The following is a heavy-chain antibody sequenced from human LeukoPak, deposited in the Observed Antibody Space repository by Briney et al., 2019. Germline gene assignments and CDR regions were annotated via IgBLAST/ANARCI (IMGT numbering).Heavy chain of an antibody. CDR1: GYSFTSYW. J-gene: IGHJ3*02. CDR2: IYPGDSGT. Sequence: GESLKFSCKGSGYSFTSYWFGWVRQMPGKGLEGLGIIYPGDSGTRYSPSFQGQVTISDDKSISTAYLQWSSLKASDTAMYSCARLSMVTRNAFDIWGQGTMVTVSS. V-gene: IGHV5-51*01. D-gene: IGHD5-18*01. CDR3: ARLSMVTRNAFDI.